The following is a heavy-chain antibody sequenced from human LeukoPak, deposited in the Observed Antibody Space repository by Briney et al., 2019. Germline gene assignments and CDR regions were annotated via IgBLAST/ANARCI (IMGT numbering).Heavy chain of an antibody. CDR1: GGSISRSPYY. CDR3: ARLTQDYYYYYMGV. V-gene: IGHV4-39*01. J-gene: IGHJ6*03. CDR2: VSYSGST. Sequence: PSETLSLTCSVSGGSISRSPYYWGWIRQTPGKGLEWIGSVSYSGSTYYNPSLKSRVTIFVDTSKNQFSLKLSSVTAADTAVFYCARLTQDYYYYYMGVWGKGTTVTISS.